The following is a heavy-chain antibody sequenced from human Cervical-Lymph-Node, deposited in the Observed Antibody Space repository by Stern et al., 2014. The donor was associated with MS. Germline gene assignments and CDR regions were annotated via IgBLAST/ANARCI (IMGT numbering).Heavy chain of an antibody. J-gene: IGHJ4*02. D-gene: IGHD2-8*01. Sequence: VQLVASGGAVVQPGRSLRLSCAASGFTFSSYGMHCVRQAPGKGLEWGTVISYDGNHKYYAASVKGRFTISRDNSKNTLHLQMNSVTPDDTAIYYCARDYEDTSMLFDHWGQGTLVTVSS. CDR2: ISYDGNHK. CDR1: GFTFSSYG. CDR3: ARDYEDTSMLFDH. V-gene: IGHV3-30*03.